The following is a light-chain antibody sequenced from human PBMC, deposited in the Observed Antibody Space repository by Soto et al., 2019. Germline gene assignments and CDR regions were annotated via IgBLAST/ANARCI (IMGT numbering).Light chain of an antibody. V-gene: IGKV3-20*01. CDR1: QSVSSSY. Sequence: EIVLTQSAGTLSLSPGERATRSCRASQSVSSSYLAWYQQKPGQAPRLLIYGASSRATGIPDRFSGSGSGTDFTLTISRLEPEDFAVYYCQQYGSSPQYTFGQGTKVDIK. CDR2: GAS. CDR3: QQYGSSPQYT. J-gene: IGKJ2*01.